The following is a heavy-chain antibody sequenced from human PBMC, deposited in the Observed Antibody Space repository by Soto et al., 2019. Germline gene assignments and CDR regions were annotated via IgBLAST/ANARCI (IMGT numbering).Heavy chain of an antibody. D-gene: IGHD5-12*01. CDR2: VYYRGTT. J-gene: IGHJ4*02. V-gene: IGHV4-59*01. CDR3: ARVGHGYNWDFDY. Sequence: SETLSLTCSVSGASMSPYYWTWVRQPPGKGLEWIANVYYRGTTNYNSSLKSRVTISVATSKNQFSLTMTSVSAADTAIYYCARVGHGYNWDFDYWGQGTLVTVSS. CDR1: GASMSPYY.